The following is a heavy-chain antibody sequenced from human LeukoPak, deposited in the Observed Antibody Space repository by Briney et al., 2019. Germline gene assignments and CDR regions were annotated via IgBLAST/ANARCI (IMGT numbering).Heavy chain of an antibody. V-gene: IGHV3-53*01. CDR2: IYSGGST. D-gene: IGHD6-13*01. Sequence: GGSLRLSCAASGFTVSSKYMSWVRQAPGKGLEWVSVIYSGGSTDYADSVKGRFTISRDNSKNTLYLQMNSLRAEDTAVYYCAKRVGYSSSWYILQHWGQGTLVTVSS. CDR1: GFTVSSKY. J-gene: IGHJ1*01. CDR3: AKRVGYSSSWYILQH.